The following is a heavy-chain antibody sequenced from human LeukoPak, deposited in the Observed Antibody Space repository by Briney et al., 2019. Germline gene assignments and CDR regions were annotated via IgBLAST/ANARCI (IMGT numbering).Heavy chain of an antibody. Sequence: SETLSLTCAVYGGSFSGYYWSWIRQPPGKGLEWIGEINHSGSTNYNPSLTSRVTISVDTSKNQFSLKLSSVTAADTAVYYRARVRRYCSGGSCYSYGMDVWGKGTTVTVSS. V-gene: IGHV4-34*01. J-gene: IGHJ6*04. CDR1: GGSFSGYY. D-gene: IGHD2-15*01. CDR3: ARVRRYCSGGSCYSYGMDV. CDR2: INHSGST.